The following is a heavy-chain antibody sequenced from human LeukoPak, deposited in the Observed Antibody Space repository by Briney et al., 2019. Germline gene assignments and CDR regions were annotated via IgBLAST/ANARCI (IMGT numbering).Heavy chain of an antibody. CDR3: ARRGGEMLFDY. V-gene: IGHV3-48*01. D-gene: IGHD3-10*01. CDR2: ISSAGSTI. J-gene: IGHJ4*02. Sequence: PGGSLRLSCAASGFTFSSYAMAWVRQAPGKGLEWVSYISSAGSTIYYADSVKGRFTISRNNAENSLYLQMNSLRAEDTAVYYCARRGGEMLFDYWGQGTPVIVSS. CDR1: GFTFSSYA.